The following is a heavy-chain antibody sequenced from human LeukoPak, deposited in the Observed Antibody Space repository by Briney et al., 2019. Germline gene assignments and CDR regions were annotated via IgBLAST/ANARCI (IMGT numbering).Heavy chain of an antibody. CDR1: GYTFTNYY. D-gene: IGHD3-10*01. J-gene: IGHJ4*02. CDR2: IIPIFGTA. Sequence: SVKVSCKASGYTFTNYYMHWVRQAPGQGLEWMGGIIPIFGTANYAQKFQGRVTITTDESTSTAYMELSSLRSEDTAVYYCARSGGSGSYSYHFDYWGQGTLVTVSS. V-gene: IGHV1-69*05. CDR3: ARSGGSGSYSYHFDY.